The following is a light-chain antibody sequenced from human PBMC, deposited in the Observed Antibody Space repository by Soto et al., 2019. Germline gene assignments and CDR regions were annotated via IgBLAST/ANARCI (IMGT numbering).Light chain of an antibody. CDR3: SSYTSSSTLYV. V-gene: IGLV2-14*01. Sequence: QSALTQPASVSGSPEQSITISCTGTSSDVGGYNYVSWYQQHPGKAPKLMIYDVSNRPSGVSNRFSGSKSGNTASLTISGLQAEDEADYYCSSYTSSSTLYVFGPGTKLTVL. J-gene: IGLJ1*01. CDR1: SSDVGGYNY. CDR2: DVS.